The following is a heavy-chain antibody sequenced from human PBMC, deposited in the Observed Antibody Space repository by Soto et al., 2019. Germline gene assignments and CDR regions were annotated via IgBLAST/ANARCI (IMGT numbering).Heavy chain of an antibody. CDR1: SGSISGSHW. CDR3: GRGGVPDY. J-gene: IGHJ4*02. D-gene: IGHD2-8*01. V-gene: IGHV4-4*02. Sequence: SETLSLTCAVSSGSISGSHWWSWVRQPPGKGLEWIGEISNSGSTNYNPSLRSRVAISVDKSKNQFSLKLNSVTAADTAVYHCGRGGVPDYWGQGILVTVSS. CDR2: ISNSGST.